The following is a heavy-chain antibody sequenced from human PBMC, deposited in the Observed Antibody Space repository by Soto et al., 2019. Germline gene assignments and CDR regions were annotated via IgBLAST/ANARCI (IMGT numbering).Heavy chain of an antibody. D-gene: IGHD2-15*01. Sequence: PSETLSLTCTVSGGSISSGGYYWSWIRQHPGKGLEWIGYIYYSGSTYYNPSLKSRVTISVDTSKNQFSLKLSSVTAADTAVYYCAREVAATLIEYYFDYWGQGTLVTVSS. J-gene: IGHJ4*02. CDR3: AREVAATLIEYYFDY. V-gene: IGHV4-31*03. CDR1: GGSISSGGYY. CDR2: IYYSGST.